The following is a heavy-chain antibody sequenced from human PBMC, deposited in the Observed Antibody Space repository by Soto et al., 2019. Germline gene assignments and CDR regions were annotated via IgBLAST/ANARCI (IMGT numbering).Heavy chain of an antibody. D-gene: IGHD3-22*01. Sequence: EVQLLESGGDLIQPGGSLRLSCAASGFTFNIYAMTWVRQAPGKGLEWVSAISRYGDFTYYADSVEGRFTISRDNSKNTLYLQMNSLSAEDTAVYYCAKDRYLDHDSRGYLFDNWGQGTVVTVSS. CDR1: GFTFNIYA. CDR2: ISRYGDFT. CDR3: AKDRYLDHDSRGYLFDN. V-gene: IGHV3-23*01. J-gene: IGHJ4*02.